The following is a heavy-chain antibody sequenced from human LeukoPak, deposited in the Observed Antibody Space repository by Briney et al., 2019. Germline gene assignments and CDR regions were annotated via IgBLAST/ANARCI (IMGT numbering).Heavy chain of an antibody. CDR2: INYSGTT. J-gene: IGHJ5*02. V-gene: IGHV4-39*01. CDR3: ARRRSGKHWFDP. D-gene: IGHD3-10*01. CDR1: GGSFRSSSYY. Sequence: SETLSLTCSVSGGSFRSSSYYWGWVRQPPGEGLEWIASINYSGTTFYNPSLKSRVTISVDTSENQFSLKLSSVTAADTALYYCARRRSGKHWFDPWGQGTLVTVSS.